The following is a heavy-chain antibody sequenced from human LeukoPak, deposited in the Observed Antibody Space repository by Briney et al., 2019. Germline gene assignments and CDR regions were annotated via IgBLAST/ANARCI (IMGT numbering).Heavy chain of an antibody. D-gene: IGHD5-18*01. J-gene: IGHJ6*03. CDR2: ISGSGGST. V-gene: IGHV3-23*01. Sequence: GGSLRLSCAASGFTFSSYGMSWVRQAPGKGLEWVSAISGSGGSTYYADSVKGRFTISRDNAKNSLYLQMNSLRADDTALYYCARVRRDTAMVNYMDVWGKGTTVTISS. CDR3: ARVRRDTAMVNYMDV. CDR1: GFTFSSYG.